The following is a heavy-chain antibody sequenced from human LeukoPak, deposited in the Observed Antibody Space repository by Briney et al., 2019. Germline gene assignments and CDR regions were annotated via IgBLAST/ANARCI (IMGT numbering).Heavy chain of an antibody. D-gene: IGHD3-10*01. V-gene: IGHV3-11*01. Sequence: PGGSLRLSCAASGFTFSDYYMSWIRQAPGKGLEWVSYISSSGSTIYYADSVKGRFTISRDNAKNSLYLQMNSLRAEDTAVYYCARDAMVRGVTLFAQSYYGMDVWGQGTTVTVSS. CDR1: GFTFSDYY. CDR3: ARDAMVRGVTLFAQSYYGMDV. J-gene: IGHJ6*02. CDR2: ISSSGSTI.